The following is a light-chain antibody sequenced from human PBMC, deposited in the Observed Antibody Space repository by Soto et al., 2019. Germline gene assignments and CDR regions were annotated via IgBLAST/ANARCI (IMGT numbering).Light chain of an antibody. CDR1: SSDVGSYNL. CDR3: CSYSGTSSWL. CDR2: EGT. Sequence: QSVLTQPASVSGSPGQSITISCTGTSSDVGSYNLVSWYQQHPGRAPKLIIYEGTKRPSGVSNHFSGSKSGNTASLTISGLQAEDEADYYCCSYSGTSSWLFGGGTKVTVL. J-gene: IGLJ3*02. V-gene: IGLV2-23*01.